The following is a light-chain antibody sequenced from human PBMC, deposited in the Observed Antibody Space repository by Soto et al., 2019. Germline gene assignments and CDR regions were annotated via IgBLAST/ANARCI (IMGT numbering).Light chain of an antibody. Sequence: QSALTQPASVSGSPGQSITISCTGTSRDVGSYNLVSWYQQHPGKAPKLMIYEGSKRPSGVSNRFSGSRSGNTASLTISGLQAEDEADYYCCSHAGSSTNYVFGTGTKLTVL. CDR1: SRDVGSYNL. J-gene: IGLJ1*01. CDR3: CSHAGSSTNYV. V-gene: IGLV2-23*01. CDR2: EGS.